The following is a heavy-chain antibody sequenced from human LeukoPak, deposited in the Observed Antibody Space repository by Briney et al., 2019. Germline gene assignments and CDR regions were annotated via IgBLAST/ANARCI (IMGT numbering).Heavy chain of an antibody. J-gene: IGHJ4*02. V-gene: IGHV3-11*01. CDR1: GLTFTEYY. Sequence: GGSLRLSCAASGLTFTEYYMSWIRQAPGKGRGWVSDISSISDILSYGESVQGRFTISRDNAKNSLYLQMNSLRPDDTAVYFCARETVAGTFDYWGQGTLVTVSS. D-gene: IGHD6-19*01. CDR3: ARETVAGTFDY. CDR2: ISSISDIL.